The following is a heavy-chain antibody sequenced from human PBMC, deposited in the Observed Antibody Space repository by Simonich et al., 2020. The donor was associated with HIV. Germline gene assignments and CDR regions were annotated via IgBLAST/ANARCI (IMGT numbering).Heavy chain of an antibody. CDR1: GGSLSGYY. J-gene: IGHJ4*02. CDR3: ARRHPTTVTTPYFDY. Sequence: QVQLQQWGAGLLKPSETLSLTCAVYGGSLSGYYWSWIRQPPGKGLEWIGEINHSGSTNYNQSLKSRVTISVDTSKNQFSLKLSSVTAADTAVYYCARRHPTTVTTPYFDYWGQGTLVTVSS. CDR2: INHSGST. V-gene: IGHV4-34*01. D-gene: IGHD4-17*01.